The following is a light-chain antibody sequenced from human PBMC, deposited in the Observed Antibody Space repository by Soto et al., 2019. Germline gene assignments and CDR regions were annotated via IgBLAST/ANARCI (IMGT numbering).Light chain of an antibody. CDR1: SSNIGTNY. J-gene: IGLJ1*01. Sequence: QLVLTQPPSASGTPGQRVTISCSGTSSNIGTNYVSWYQQLPGAAPQLLIYRSNQRPSGVPDRFSGSKSGTSASLAISGLRSEDEADYYCAAWDDSLSGRYVFGTGTKVTVL. CDR2: RSN. V-gene: IGLV1-47*01. CDR3: AAWDDSLSGRYV.